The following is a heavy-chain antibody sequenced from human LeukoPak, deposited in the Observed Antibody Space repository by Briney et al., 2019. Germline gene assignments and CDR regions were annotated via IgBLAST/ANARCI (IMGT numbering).Heavy chain of an antibody. Sequence: GGSLRLSCAASGFTVSSNYMSWVRQAPGKGLEWVSVIYSGGSTYYADSVKGRFTISRDNSKNTLYLQMNSLRAEDTAVYYCANAQGSGPAPGYYFDYWGQGTLVTVSS. J-gene: IGHJ4*02. CDR2: IYSGGST. V-gene: IGHV3-66*01. D-gene: IGHD2-15*01. CDR1: GFTVSSNY. CDR3: ANAQGSGPAPGYYFDY.